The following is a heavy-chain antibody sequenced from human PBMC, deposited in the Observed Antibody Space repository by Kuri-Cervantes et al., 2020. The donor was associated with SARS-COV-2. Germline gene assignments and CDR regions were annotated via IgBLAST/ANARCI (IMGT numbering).Heavy chain of an antibody. CDR3: ARGGGGSSWYFDY. CDR2: IYYSGST. Sequence: ESLKISCTVSGGSISSGGYYWGWIRQPPGKGLEWIGSIYYSGSTYYNPSLKSRVTISVDTSKNQFSLKLSSVTAADTAVYYCARGGGGSSWYFDYWGQGTLVTVSS. V-gene: IGHV4-39*07. D-gene: IGHD6-13*01. CDR1: GGSISSGGYY. J-gene: IGHJ4*02.